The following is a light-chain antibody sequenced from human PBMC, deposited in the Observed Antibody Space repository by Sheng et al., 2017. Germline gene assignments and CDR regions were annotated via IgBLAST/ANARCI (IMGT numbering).Light chain of an antibody. CDR2: QDS. Sequence: SYDLTQPPSVSVSPGQTARITCSGDKLGEKFVCWYQQKPGQSPVLVLYQDSKRPSGIPERFSGSNSGNTATLTISGTQSMDEADYYCQTWESSTVEFGGGTKLTVL. J-gene: IGLJ2*01. V-gene: IGLV3-1*01. CDR1: KLGEKF. CDR3: QTWESSTVE.